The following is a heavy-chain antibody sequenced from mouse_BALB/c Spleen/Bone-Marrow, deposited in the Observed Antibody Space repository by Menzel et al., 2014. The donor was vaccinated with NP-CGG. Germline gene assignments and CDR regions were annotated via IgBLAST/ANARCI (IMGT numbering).Heavy chain of an antibody. CDR2: IDTSDSYT. Sequence: QVQLKQSGAELVMPGASVKMSCKASGYTFTDYWMHWVKQRPGQGLEWIGAIDTSDSYTSYNQEFKGKATLTVDESSSTAYMQLSSLTSEDSAVYYCARSDYRYDPFAYWGQGTLVTVSA. V-gene: IGHV1-69*01. D-gene: IGHD2-14*01. J-gene: IGHJ3*01. CDR1: GYTFTDYW. CDR3: ARSDYRYDPFAY.